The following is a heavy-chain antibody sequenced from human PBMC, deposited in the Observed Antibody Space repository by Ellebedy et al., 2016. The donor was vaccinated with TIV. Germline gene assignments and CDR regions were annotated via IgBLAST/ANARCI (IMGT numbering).Heavy chain of an antibody. V-gene: IGHV4-39*01. J-gene: IGHJ4*02. CDR2: IYYSGST. CDR1: GGSISSYY. Sequence: SETLSLXXTVSGGSISSYYWGWIRQPPGKGLEWIGSIYYSGSTYYNPSLKSRVTISVDTSKNQFSLKLSSVTAADTAVYYCARHNTIFGVVIEAGAKFDYWGQGTLVTVSS. CDR3: ARHNTIFGVVIEAGAKFDY. D-gene: IGHD3-3*01.